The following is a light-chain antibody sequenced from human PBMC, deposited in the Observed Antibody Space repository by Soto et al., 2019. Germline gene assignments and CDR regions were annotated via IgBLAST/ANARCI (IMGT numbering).Light chain of an antibody. CDR1: QSVSKS. CDR3: QQDNNWPPIT. V-gene: IGKV3-15*01. CDR2: GAS. Sequence: EIVMTQSPATLSVSPGERATLSCRASQSVSKSLAWYQQKPGQAPRLLIFGASTRATGIPARFSGSGSETEFTLTISSLQSEDFAVYYCQQDNNWPPITFGQGTRLEIK. J-gene: IGKJ5*01.